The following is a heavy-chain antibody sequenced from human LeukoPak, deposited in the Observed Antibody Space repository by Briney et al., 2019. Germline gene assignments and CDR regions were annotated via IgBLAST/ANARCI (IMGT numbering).Heavy chain of an antibody. D-gene: IGHD3-3*01. Sequence: ASVKVSCKSSGYTFTDYYIHWVRQAPGQGLEWMGWINPKSGGTHFSQSFQGRVTMTRDTSISTAYMELSWLRSADTDVYYCAKFPAGGVVIRDYYFDYWGQGTLVTVSS. CDR3: AKFPAGGVVIRDYYFDY. V-gene: IGHV1-2*02. J-gene: IGHJ4*02. CDR1: GYTFTDYY. CDR2: INPKSGGT.